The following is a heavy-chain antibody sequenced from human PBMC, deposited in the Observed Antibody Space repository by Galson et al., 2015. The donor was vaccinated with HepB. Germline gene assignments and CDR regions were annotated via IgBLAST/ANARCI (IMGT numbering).Heavy chain of an antibody. CDR1: GFTFSSYS. CDR2: ISSSSNTI. J-gene: IGHJ4*02. Sequence: SLRLSCAASGFTFSSYSMNWVRQAPGKGLEWVSYISSSSNTIFYADSVKGRFTISRDNAKNSLYLQMNSLRDEDTAVYYCARDYYDSSGYFSLSGYWGQGTLVTVSS. CDR3: ARDYYDSSGYFSLSGY. D-gene: IGHD3-22*01. V-gene: IGHV3-48*02.